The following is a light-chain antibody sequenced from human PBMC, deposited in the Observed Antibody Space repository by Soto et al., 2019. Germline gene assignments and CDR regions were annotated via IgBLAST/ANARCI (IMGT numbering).Light chain of an antibody. J-gene: IGLJ1*01. CDR2: EVN. Sequence: QSVLTQPPSVSGSPGQSVIISCTGTSSDVGTYNRVSWYQQPPGTAPKLMIFEVNNRPAGVPDRFSGSKSGNTASLTISGLQAEAEAVYYCSSYTSSSTYVFGTGTKVTVL. V-gene: IGLV2-18*02. CDR1: SSDVGTYNR. CDR3: SSYTSSSTYV.